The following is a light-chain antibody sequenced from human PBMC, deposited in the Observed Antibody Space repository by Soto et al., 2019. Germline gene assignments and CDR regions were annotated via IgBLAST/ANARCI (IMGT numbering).Light chain of an antibody. V-gene: IGKV3-20*01. CDR1: QSVSSN. CDR3: HQYGSSPLT. CDR2: GAS. Sequence: EIVMTQSPATLSVSPGERATLSWRASQSVSSNLAWYQQKPGQAPRLLIYGASSRATGIPDRFSGSGSGTDFTLTISRLEPEDCAVYYCHQYGSSPLTFGGGTKVDIK. J-gene: IGKJ4*01.